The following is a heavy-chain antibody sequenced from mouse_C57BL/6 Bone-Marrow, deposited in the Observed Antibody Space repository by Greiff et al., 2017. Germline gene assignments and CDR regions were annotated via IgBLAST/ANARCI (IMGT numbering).Heavy chain of an antibody. CDR1: GFSLTSYG. CDR3: AKRVTKGYYAMDY. Sequence: VQLQQSGPGLVQPSQSLSITCTVSGFSLTSYGVHWVRQSPGKGLEWLGVIWRGGSTDYNAAFMSRLSITKDNSKSQVFFKMNSLQADDTAIYYCAKRVTKGYYAMDYWGQGTSVTVSS. J-gene: IGHJ4*01. CDR2: IWRGGST. V-gene: IGHV2-5*01.